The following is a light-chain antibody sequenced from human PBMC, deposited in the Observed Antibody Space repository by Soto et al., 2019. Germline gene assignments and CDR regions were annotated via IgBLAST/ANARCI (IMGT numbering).Light chain of an antibody. J-gene: IGKJ2*01. V-gene: IGKV3-20*01. CDR1: QSVSSNY. CDR3: QQYPPSPYT. Sequence: LSSEERGAGSESGSQSVSSNYLAWYQQKPGQAPKLLIYGASSGATGIPDRFSRTGYVCGLSLPTSPLEPADFAASYRQQYPPSPYTFGQGTKV. CDR2: GAS.